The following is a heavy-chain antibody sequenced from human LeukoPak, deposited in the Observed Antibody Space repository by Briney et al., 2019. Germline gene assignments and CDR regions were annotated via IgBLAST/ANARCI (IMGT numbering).Heavy chain of an antibody. CDR1: GGSISSGSYY. J-gene: IGHJ5*02. CDR3: ARIAVTAGRHTWFDP. V-gene: IGHV4-61*02. D-gene: IGHD2-21*02. Sequence: SQTLSLTCTVSGGSISSGSYYWSWIRQPAGKELEWIGRFYTSGNTNYNPSLKSRVTMSVDTSKNQFSLRLTSVTAADTAVYYCARIAVTAGRHTWFDPWGQGALVTVSS. CDR2: FYTSGNT.